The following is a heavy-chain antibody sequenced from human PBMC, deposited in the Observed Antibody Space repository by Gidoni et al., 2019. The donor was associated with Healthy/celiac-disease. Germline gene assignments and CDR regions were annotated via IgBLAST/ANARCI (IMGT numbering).Heavy chain of an antibody. CDR3: ARDPVVTGAYYYGMDV. CDR2: INPSGGST. Sequence: QVQLVQSGAEVKKPGASVKVSCRASGYTFPRYYMHWVRQAPGQGLEWMGIINPSGGSTSYAQKFQGRVTMTRDTSTSTVYMELSSLRSEDTAVYYCARDPVVTGAYYYGMDVWGQGTTVTVSS. D-gene: IGHD1-20*01. CDR1: GYTFPRYY. J-gene: IGHJ6*02. V-gene: IGHV1-46*01.